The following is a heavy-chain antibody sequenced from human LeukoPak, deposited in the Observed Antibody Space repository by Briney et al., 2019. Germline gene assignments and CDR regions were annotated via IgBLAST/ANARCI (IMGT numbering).Heavy chain of an antibody. V-gene: IGHV3-21*01. CDR2: ISSSSSYK. CDR3: ARINDIDNSYHLDF. D-gene: IGHD2-15*01. CDR1: GFTFSDYS. J-gene: IGHJ4*01. Sequence: GGSLRLSCAASGFTFSDYSFNWVRQAPGKGLEWVSSISSSSSYKYYADSLKGRFTISRDNAKNSLYLQVHSLRAEDTAVYYCARINDIDNSYHLDFWGHATLVTVSS.